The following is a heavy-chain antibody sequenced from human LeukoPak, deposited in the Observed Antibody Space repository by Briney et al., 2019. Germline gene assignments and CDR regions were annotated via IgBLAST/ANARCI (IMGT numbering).Heavy chain of an antibody. V-gene: IGHV3-21*01. CDR1: GFTFSSYS. CDR2: ISSSSSYI. Sequence: GGSLRLSCAASGFTFSSYSMNWVRQAPGKGLEWVSSISSSSSYIYYADSVKGRFTISRDNAKNSLYLQMNSLRAEDTAVYYCARVRGYSYGYDYWGQGALVTVSS. D-gene: IGHD5-18*01. J-gene: IGHJ4*02. CDR3: ARVRGYSYGYDY.